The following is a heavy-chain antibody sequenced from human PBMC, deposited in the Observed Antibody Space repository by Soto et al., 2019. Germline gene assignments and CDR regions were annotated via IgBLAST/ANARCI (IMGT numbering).Heavy chain of an antibody. Sequence: EVQLVESGGGLVQPGGSLRLSCAASGFIFSAYDMHWVRQATGKGLEWFSAIGTAGDTYYPGSVKGRFTVSRENAKNSLYLQMNSRTAGDTAVYYGVRAYGDGPPPYYFYYIGVCGKGTTVTVSS. CDR2: IGTAGDT. J-gene: IGHJ6*03. CDR3: VRAYGDGPPPYYFYYIGV. CDR1: GFIFSAYD. D-gene: IGHD4-17*01. V-gene: IGHV3-13*01.